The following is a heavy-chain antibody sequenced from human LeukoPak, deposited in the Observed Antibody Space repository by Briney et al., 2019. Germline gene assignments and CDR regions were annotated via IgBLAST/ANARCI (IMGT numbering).Heavy chain of an antibody. Sequence: GRSLRLSCAASGFTFSSYVMHWVRQAPGKGLEWVAIISYDGSNEYHTDSVKGRFTISRDNAKNSLYLQMNSLRAEDTAVYYCAREGVDRRGVYYYYMDVWGKGTTVTISS. CDR1: GFTFSSYV. J-gene: IGHJ6*03. D-gene: IGHD3-16*01. CDR3: AREGVDRRGVYYYYMDV. CDR2: ISYDGSNE. V-gene: IGHV3-30*04.